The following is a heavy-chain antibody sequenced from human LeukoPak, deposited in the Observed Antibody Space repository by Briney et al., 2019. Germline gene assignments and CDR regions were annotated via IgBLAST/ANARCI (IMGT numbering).Heavy chain of an antibody. CDR2: INHSGSP. Sequence: SETLSLTCTVSGGSITSYYWTWIRQPPGKGLEWIGQINHSGSPHYNPSLKSRVTISVDMSKNQFSLRLNSVTAADTALYYCARLGPYDIVTDDAFDVWGQGTMVTVSS. J-gene: IGHJ3*01. D-gene: IGHD3-9*01. CDR3: ARLGPYDIVTDDAFDV. CDR1: GGSITSYY. V-gene: IGHV4-34*01.